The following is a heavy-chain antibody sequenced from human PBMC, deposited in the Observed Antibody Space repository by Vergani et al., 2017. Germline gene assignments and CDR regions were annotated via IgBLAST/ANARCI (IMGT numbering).Heavy chain of an antibody. D-gene: IGHD6-13*01. V-gene: IGHV3-23*04. CDR3: ASSGIAAAQYWYFDL. CDR1: GLVFSDYT. CDR2: ISGSATGGVT. J-gene: IGHJ2*01. Sequence: EVQLVESGGDLAQPGGSLTLSCVAYGLVFSDYTMSWVRQAPGRGLEWVSIISGSATGGVTYVADSVKGRFTISRDNSKNTLYLQMNSLRAEDTAVYYCASSGIAAAQYWYFDLWGRGTLVTVSS.